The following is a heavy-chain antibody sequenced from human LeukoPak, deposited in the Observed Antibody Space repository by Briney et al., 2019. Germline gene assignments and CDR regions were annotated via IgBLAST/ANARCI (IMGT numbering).Heavy chain of an antibody. CDR3: ARVASGYYAPLFDY. J-gene: IGHJ4*02. CDR1: GYTFTGYY. CDR2: IIPILGIA. D-gene: IGHD3-22*01. Sequence: SVKVSCKASGYTFTGYYMHWVRQAPGQGLEWMGRIIPILGIANYAQKFQGRVTITADKSTSTAYMELSSLRSEDTAVYYCARVASGYYAPLFDYWGQGTLVTVSS. V-gene: IGHV1-69*04.